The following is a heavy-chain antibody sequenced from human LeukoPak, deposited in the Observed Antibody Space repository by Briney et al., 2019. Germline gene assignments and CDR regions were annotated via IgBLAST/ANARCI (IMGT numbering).Heavy chain of an antibody. Sequence: GGSLRLSCDASGFSFSSYAMSWVRQAPEKGLEWVSAITDSGGSTYHADSVKGRFTISRDNSKNTLYLQMNSLRAEDTAVYYCAKCTRGWFEDYWGQGTLVTVSS. CDR2: ITDSGGST. CDR1: GFSFSSYA. J-gene: IGHJ4*02. CDR3: AKCTRGWFEDY. V-gene: IGHV3-23*01. D-gene: IGHD6-19*01.